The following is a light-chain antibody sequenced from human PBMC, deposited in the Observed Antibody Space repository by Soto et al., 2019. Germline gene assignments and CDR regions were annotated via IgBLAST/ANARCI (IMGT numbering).Light chain of an antibody. V-gene: IGKV1-5*01. CDR3: LQYNSYSRT. CDR2: DAS. J-gene: IGKJ1*01. Sequence: DIEMTQSPSTLSASVGDRATLSCRASQSISSWLAWYPQRPGKAPKILIYDASSLESGVPSRVSGGGARPECTRSISSLQPVDVATYRCLQYNSYSRTFGPGTQVDIK. CDR1: QSISSW.